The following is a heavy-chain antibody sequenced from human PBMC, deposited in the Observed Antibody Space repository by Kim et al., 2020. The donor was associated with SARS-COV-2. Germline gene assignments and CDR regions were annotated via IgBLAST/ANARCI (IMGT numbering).Heavy chain of an antibody. CDR1: GFTFSSYA. CDR3: ASSREDYYDYGMDV. J-gene: IGHJ6*02. CDR2: ISYDGSNK. Sequence: GGSLRLSCAASGFTFSSYAMHWVRQAPGKGLEWVAVISYDGSNKYYAASVKGRFTISRDNSKNTLYLQMNSLRAEDTAVYYCASSREDYYDYGMDVWGQGTTVTASS. V-gene: IGHV3-30*04.